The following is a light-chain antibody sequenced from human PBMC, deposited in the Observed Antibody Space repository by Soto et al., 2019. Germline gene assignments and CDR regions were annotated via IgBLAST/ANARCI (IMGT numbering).Light chain of an antibody. CDR3: CSYAGSYTYV. V-gene: IGLV2-23*02. CDR1: SSNVGSYNL. J-gene: IGLJ1*01. Sequence: QSVLTQPASVSGSPGQSITISCTGTSSNVGSYNLVSWYQQHPGKAPKLMIYEVSKRPSGVSNRFSGSKSGNTASLTISGLQAEDEADYHCCSYAGSYTYVFGPGTKV. CDR2: EVS.